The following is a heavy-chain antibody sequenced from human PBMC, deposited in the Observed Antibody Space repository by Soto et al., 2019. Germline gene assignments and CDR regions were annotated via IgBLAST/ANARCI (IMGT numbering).Heavy chain of an antibody. Sequence: ASVKVSCKASGGTFSSYAISWVRQAPGQGLEWMGGIIPIFGTANYAQKFQGRVTITADESTSTAYMELSSLRAEDTAIYYCGKASTYPLDGVDVWGQGTTVTVSS. J-gene: IGHJ6*02. CDR3: GKASTYPLDGVDV. V-gene: IGHV1-69*13. CDR1: GGTFSSYA. CDR2: IIPIFGTA. D-gene: IGHD3-16*01.